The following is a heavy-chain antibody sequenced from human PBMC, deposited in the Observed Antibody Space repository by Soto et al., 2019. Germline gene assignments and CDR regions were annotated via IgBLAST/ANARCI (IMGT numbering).Heavy chain of an antibody. CDR1: GFTFSNAW. Sequence: PXGSLRLSCAGSGFTFSNAWLSWVRQVPGKGLEWVGRIKSKADAEKTDYGAPVKGRFTISRDDSKNTVYLQMNSLKTEDTGVYYCTTAWGVIIVNYYYYGMDVWGQGTTVTVSS. D-gene: IGHD3-10*01. V-gene: IGHV3-15*01. J-gene: IGHJ6*02. CDR2: IKSKADAEKT. CDR3: TTAWGVIIVNYYYYGMDV.